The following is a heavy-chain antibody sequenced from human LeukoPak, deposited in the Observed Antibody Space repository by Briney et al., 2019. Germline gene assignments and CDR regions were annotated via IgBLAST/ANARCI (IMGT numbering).Heavy chain of an antibody. V-gene: IGHV3-21*01. D-gene: IGHD3-10*01. CDR3: ARDRRHGSSYYGMDV. CDR1: GFTFSSYS. Sequence: GGSPRLSCAASGFTFSSYSMNWVRQAPGKGLEWVSSISSSSSYIYYADSVKGRFTISRDNAKNSLYLQMNSLRAEDTAVYYCARDRRHGSSYYGMDVWGKGTTVTVSS. J-gene: IGHJ6*04. CDR2: ISSSSSYI.